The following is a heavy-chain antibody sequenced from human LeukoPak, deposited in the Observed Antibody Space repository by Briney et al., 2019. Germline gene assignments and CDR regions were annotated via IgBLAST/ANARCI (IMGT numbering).Heavy chain of an antibody. CDR3: ARSAAMISLQLDY. J-gene: IGHJ4*02. Sequence: GGSLRLSCAASGFTFDDYGLSWVRQAPGKGLEWVSGINWNGGSTGYADSVKGRFTISRDNSKNTLYLQMNSLRAEDTAVYYCARSAAMISLQLDYWGQGTLVTVSS. CDR1: GFTFDDYG. CDR2: INWNGGST. D-gene: IGHD3-22*01. V-gene: IGHV3-20*04.